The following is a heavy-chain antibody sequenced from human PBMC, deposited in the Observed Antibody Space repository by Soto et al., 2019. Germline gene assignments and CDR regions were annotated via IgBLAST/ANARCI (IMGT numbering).Heavy chain of an antibody. Sequence: GASVKVSCKASGYTFTGYAMHWVRQAPGQRLEWMGWINAGNGNTKYSQKFQGRVTITRDTSASTAYMELSSLRSEDTAVYYCARDMGFGLSDYWGQGTLVTVSS. CDR3: ARDMGFGLSDY. CDR2: INAGNGNT. V-gene: IGHV1-3*01. CDR1: GYTFTGYA. J-gene: IGHJ4*02. D-gene: IGHD3-10*01.